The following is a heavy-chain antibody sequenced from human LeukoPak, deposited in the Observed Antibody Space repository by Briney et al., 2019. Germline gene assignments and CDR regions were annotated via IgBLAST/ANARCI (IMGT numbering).Heavy chain of an antibody. CDR1: GYTFTTYA. D-gene: IGHD1-26*01. CDR3: ARGERGSTGPFDY. Sequence: GASVKVSCKASGYTFTTYAMHWVRQAPGQRPEWMGWINAGNGNIKYSQMFRDRVTITRDTSACTVYLDLSSLTSEDTAVYYCARGERGSTGPFDYWGQGTLVTVSS. CDR2: INAGNGNI. V-gene: IGHV1-3*01. J-gene: IGHJ4*02.